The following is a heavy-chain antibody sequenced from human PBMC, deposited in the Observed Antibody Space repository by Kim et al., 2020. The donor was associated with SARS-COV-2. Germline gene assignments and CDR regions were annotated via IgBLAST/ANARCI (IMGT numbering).Heavy chain of an antibody. Sequence: SETLSLTCTVSGGSISSSSYYWGWIRQPPGKGLEWIGSIYYSGSTYYNPSLKSRVTISVDTSKNQFSLKLSSVTAADTAVYYCARHRGVIAAFDIWGQGTMVTVSS. CDR2: IYYSGST. V-gene: IGHV4-39*01. D-gene: IGHD2-21*01. CDR1: GGSISSSSYY. J-gene: IGHJ3*02. CDR3: ARHRGVIAAFDI.